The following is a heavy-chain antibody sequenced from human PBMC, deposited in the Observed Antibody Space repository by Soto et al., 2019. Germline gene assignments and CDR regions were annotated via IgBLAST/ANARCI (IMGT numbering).Heavy chain of an antibody. J-gene: IGHJ4*02. CDR1: GFSFDDSA. V-gene: IGHV3-9*01. D-gene: IGHD6-13*01. Sequence: GGSLRLSCAASGFSFDDSAMHWVRQAPGQGLEWVSGISWNSGNIGYADSVKGRFTISRDNAKDSLYLQMDSLRPDDTAMYYCANLAAGTSSDYWGQGTLVTVS. CDR2: ISWNSGNI. CDR3: ANLAAGTSSDY.